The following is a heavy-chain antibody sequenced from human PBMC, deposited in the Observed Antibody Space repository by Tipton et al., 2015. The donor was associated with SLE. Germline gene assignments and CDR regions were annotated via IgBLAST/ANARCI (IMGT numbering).Heavy chain of an antibody. CDR3: ARVVSVRGVIIPDY. Sequence: SLRLSCTASGFTFSSYWMHWVRQGPGKGPVWLSRINSDGSSTVYADSVKGRFTVSRDNAKNTLFLQMNSLRAEDTAVYYCARVVSVRGVIIPDYWGQGTLVSVSS. V-gene: IGHV3-74*01. D-gene: IGHD3-10*01. CDR2: INSDGSST. CDR1: GFTFSSYW. J-gene: IGHJ4*02.